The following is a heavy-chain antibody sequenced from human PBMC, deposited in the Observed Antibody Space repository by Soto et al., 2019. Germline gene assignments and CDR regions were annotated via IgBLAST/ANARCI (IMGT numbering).Heavy chain of an antibody. D-gene: IGHD3-10*01. Sequence: ASVKVSCKASGYTFTSYAMHWVRQAPGQRLEWMGWINAGNGNTKYSQKFQGRVTITRDTSASTAYMELSSLRSEDTAVYYCASAEGFGESINDAFDIWGQGTMVTVSS. J-gene: IGHJ3*02. CDR1: GYTFTSYA. V-gene: IGHV1-3*01. CDR3: ASAEGFGESINDAFDI. CDR2: INAGNGNT.